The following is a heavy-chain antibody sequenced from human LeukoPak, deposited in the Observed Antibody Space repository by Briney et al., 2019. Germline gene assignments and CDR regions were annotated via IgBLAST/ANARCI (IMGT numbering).Heavy chain of an antibody. V-gene: IGHV4-34*01. CDR3: ARTIAITWFDP. CDR1: GGSFSGYY. D-gene: IGHD4/OR15-4a*01. Sequence: PSETLSLTCAVYGGSFSGYYWSWIRQPPGKGLEWIGEINHSGSTNYNPSLKSRVTISVDTSKNQFSLKLSSVTAADTAVYYCARTIAITWFDPWGQGTLVTVSS. J-gene: IGHJ5*02. CDR2: INHSGST.